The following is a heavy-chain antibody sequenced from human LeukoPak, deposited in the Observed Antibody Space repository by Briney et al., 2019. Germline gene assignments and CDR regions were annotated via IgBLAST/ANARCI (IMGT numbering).Heavy chain of an antibody. CDR1: GFTFEDYA. Sequence: GGSLRLSCAASGFTFEDYAMHWVREAPGKGVEWVAGISWNSGSIGYADSVKGRFTIYRDNAKNSLYLQMNSLRAEDTALYYCAKQAAAGKPFDYWGQGTLVTVSS. CDR2: ISWNSGSI. J-gene: IGHJ4*02. V-gene: IGHV3-9*01. CDR3: AKQAAAGKPFDY. D-gene: IGHD6-13*01.